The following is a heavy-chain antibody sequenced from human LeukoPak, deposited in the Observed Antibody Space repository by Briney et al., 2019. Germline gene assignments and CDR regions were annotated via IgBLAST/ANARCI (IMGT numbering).Heavy chain of an antibody. V-gene: IGHV3-21*01. Sequence: SGGSLRLSCAASGFTFSSYSMNWVRQAPGKGLEWVSSISSSSSYIYYADSVKGRFTISRDNAKSSLYLQMNSLRAEDTAVYYCARLGYCSGGSCYENQHYYYGMDVWGQGTTVTVSS. CDR2: ISSSSSYI. CDR1: GFTFSSYS. D-gene: IGHD2-15*01. CDR3: ARLGYCSGGSCYENQHYYYGMDV. J-gene: IGHJ6*02.